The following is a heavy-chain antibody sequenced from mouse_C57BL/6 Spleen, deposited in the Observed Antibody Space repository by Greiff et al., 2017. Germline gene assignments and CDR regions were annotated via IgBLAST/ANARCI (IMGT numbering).Heavy chain of an antibody. V-gene: IGHV1-5*01. CDR2: IYPGNSDP. D-gene: IGHD1-1*01. J-gene: IGHJ1*03. Sequence: LQQSGTVLARPGASVKMSCKTSGYTFTSYWMHWVKKRPGQGLAWIGAIYPGNSDPSDNQKFKGKAKLTAVTSASTAYMELSSLTNEDSAVYYCTVYGSSYGWWYFDVWGTGTTVTVSS. CDR1: GYTFTSYW. CDR3: TVYGSSYGWWYFDV.